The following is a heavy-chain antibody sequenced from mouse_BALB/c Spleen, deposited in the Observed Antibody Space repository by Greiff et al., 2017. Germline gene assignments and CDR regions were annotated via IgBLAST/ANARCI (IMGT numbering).Heavy chain of an antibody. CDR2: IDPENGNT. V-gene: IGHV14-1*02. D-gene: IGHD2-1*01. CDR3: ARDGNYRDYAMDY. J-gene: IGHJ4*01. Sequence: VQLQQSGAELVRPGALVKLSCKASGFNIKDYYMHWVQQRPEQGLEWIGWIDPENGNTIYDPKFQGKASITADTSSNTAYLQLSSLTSEDTAVYYCARDGNYRDYAMDYWGQGTSVTVSS. CDR1: GFNIKDYY.